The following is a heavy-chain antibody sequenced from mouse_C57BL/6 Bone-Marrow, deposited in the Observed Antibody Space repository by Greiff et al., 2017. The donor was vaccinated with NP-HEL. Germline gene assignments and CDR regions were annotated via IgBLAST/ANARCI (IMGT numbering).Heavy chain of an antibody. CDR1: GFNIKDDY. CDR2: IDPENGDT. CDR3: TTRGNGSSLSYYAMDY. Sequence: EVHLVESGAELVRPGASVKLSCTASGFNIKDDYMHWVKQRPEQGLEWIGWIDPENGDTEYASKFQGKATITADTSSNTAYLQLSSLTSEDTAVYYCTTRGNGSSLSYYAMDYWGQGTSVTVSS. D-gene: IGHD1-1*01. V-gene: IGHV14-4*01. J-gene: IGHJ4*01.